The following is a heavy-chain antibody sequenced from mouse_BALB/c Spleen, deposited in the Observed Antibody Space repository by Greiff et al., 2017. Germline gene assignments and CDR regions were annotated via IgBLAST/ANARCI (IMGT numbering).Heavy chain of an antibody. CDR1: GYAFTNYL. J-gene: IGHJ4*01. D-gene: IGHD1-1*01. Sequence: QVQLQESGAELARPGTSVKVSCKASGYAFTNYLIDWVKQRPGQGLEWIGLINPGNGGTNYNEKFKGKATMTADKSSSTAYMQLSSLTSEDSAVYFCERGARLQRRYAMDYWGQGTSVTVSS. V-gene: IGHV1-54*01. CDR3: ERGARLQRRYAMDY. CDR2: INPGNGGT.